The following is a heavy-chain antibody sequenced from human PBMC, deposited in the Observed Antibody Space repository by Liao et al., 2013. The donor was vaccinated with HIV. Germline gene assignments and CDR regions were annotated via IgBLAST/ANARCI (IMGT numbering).Heavy chain of an antibody. J-gene: IGHJ4*02. CDR2: IYYSGST. D-gene: IGHD3-3*01. CDR1: GGSFSGYY. CDR3: AGHDFWSGYRGPWFDY. Sequence: QVQLQQWGAGLLKPSETLSLTCAVYGGSFSGYYWSWIRQPAGKGLEWIGCIYYSGSTNYNPSLKSRVTISVDTSKNQFSLKLSSVTAADTAVYYCAGHDFWSGYRGPWFDYWGQGTLVTVSS. V-gene: IGHV4-59*10.